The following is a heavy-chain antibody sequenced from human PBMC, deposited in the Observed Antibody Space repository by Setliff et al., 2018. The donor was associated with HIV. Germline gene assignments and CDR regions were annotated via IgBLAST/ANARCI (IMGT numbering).Heavy chain of an antibody. Sequence: ASVKVSCKASGYTFSDYYMHWVRQAPGQGLEWMGWINPNSGGTNYAQKFQGRVNMTRDTSISTTYMELSRLRSDDTAVYYCARDYYGGFGDYDFGDYFDYWGQGALVTVS. J-gene: IGHJ4*02. CDR3: ARDYYGGFGDYDFGDYFDY. CDR1: GYTFSDYY. V-gene: IGHV1-2*02. CDR2: INPNSGGT. D-gene: IGHD4-17*01.